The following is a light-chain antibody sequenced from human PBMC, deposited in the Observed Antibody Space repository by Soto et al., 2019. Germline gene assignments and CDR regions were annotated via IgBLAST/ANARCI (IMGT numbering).Light chain of an antibody. J-gene: IGLJ2*01. CDR3: CSYAGSSTL. CDR2: EGS. CDR1: SSDVGSYNL. Sequence: VLTQPASVSGSPGQSITISCTGTSSDVGSYNLVSWYQQHPGKAPKLMIYEGSKRPSGVSNRFSGSKSGNTASLTISGLQAEDEADYYCCSYAGSSTLFGGGTKLTVL. V-gene: IGLV2-23*01.